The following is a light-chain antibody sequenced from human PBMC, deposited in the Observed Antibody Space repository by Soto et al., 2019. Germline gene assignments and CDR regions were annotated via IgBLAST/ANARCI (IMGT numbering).Light chain of an antibody. Sequence: QPVLTPSPSASASLGASVKLTCTLSSGPSSYAIAWHQQRPEKGPRFLMKLHSDGSHTKGDGIPDRFLGSSSGAERYLTISSLKSEDEADYYCQTWDTGIVVFGGGTKLTVL. CDR2: LHSDGSH. V-gene: IGLV4-69*01. J-gene: IGLJ2*01. CDR1: SGPSSYA. CDR3: QTWDTGIVV.